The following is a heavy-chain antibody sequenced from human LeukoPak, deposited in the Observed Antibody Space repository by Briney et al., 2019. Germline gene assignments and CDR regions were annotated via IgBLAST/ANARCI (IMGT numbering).Heavy chain of an antibody. Sequence: RGESLTISCKGSGYSFINYWIGWVRQMSGKGLEWMGIIYPGDSDTRYSPSFQGQVTISADKSISTAYLQWSSLKASDTAMYYCAIPGDCSGGNCYSHFDYWGLGTLVTVSS. CDR1: GYSFINYW. D-gene: IGHD2-15*01. CDR2: IYPGDSDT. V-gene: IGHV5-51*01. J-gene: IGHJ4*02. CDR3: AIPGDCSGGNCYSHFDY.